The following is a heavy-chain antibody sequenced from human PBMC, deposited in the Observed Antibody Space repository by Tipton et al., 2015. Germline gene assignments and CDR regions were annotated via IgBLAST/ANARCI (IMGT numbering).Heavy chain of an antibody. Sequence: QSGPEVKKPGASVKISCKASGYTFTDYYIHWVRQAPGQGLEWMGLIHPSGGPTTYAQRFQGRVTMTRDTSTSTVDVEVTSLRSDDTAVYYCARDGDCSGGSCYRHFYYYYGMDVWGQGTTVTVSS. CDR3: ARDGDCSGGSCYRHFYYYYGMDV. V-gene: IGHV1-46*01. D-gene: IGHD2-15*01. CDR2: IHPSGGPT. J-gene: IGHJ6*02. CDR1: GYTFTDYY.